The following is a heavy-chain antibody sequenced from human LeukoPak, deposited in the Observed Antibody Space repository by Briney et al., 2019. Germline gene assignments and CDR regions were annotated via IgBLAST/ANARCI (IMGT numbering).Heavy chain of an antibody. J-gene: IGHJ3*02. CDR3: ARDLVPPLYSGYALAPGAFDI. V-gene: IGHV1-69*05. CDR1: EGTFGSYA. CDR2: IILIFGTA. D-gene: IGHD5-12*01. Sequence: ASVKVSCKASEGTFGSYAISWLRQAPGQGLDWMGGIILIFGTANYAQKFQGRVTITTDESTSTAYMELSSLRSEDTAVYYCARDLVPPLYSGYALAPGAFDIWGQGTMVTVSS.